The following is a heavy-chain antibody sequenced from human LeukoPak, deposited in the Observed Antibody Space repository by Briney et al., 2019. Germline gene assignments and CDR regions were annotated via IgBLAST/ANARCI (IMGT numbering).Heavy chain of an antibody. CDR2: ISKSSALK. CDR3: ARRRDSGSLQHFDY. CDR1: EYDFRAYT. J-gene: IGHJ4*02. D-gene: IGHD1-26*01. Sequence: GGSLRLSCVASEYDFRAYTFTWVRQAPGKGLEYVSSISKSSALKYYSESVKGRFTISKDNAKNSLYLQMNSLRAEDTAVYFCARRRDSGSLQHFDYWGQGTLVTVSS. V-gene: IGHV3-21*04.